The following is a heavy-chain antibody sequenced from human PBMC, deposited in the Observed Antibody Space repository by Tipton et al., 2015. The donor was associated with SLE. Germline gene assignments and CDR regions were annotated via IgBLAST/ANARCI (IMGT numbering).Heavy chain of an antibody. CDR2: IYHSGST. V-gene: IGHV4-38-2*02. J-gene: IGHJ3*02. CDR3: AGDSGEIAFDI. Sequence: LRLSCNVSVYSISSSHWWGWIRQPPGKGLEYIGSIYHSGSTFYNPSLKSRVTISVDTSKNQFSLKLSSVTAADTAVYYCAGDSGEIAFDIWGQGTMVTVSS. CDR1: VYSISSSHW. D-gene: IGHD3-10*01.